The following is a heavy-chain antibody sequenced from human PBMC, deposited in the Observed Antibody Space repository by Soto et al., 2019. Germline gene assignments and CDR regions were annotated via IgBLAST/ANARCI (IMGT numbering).Heavy chain of an antibody. Sequence: QVQLVESGGGVVQPGRSLRLSCAASGFTFSRYGMHWVRQAPGKGLEWVAVILDDGSDQNYADSVKGRFTISRDNSKNSLYLQMNSRRAEDTAVYYCAIDDDYGDNGFDYWCQGTLVTVSS. CDR1: GFTFSRYG. V-gene: IGHV3-33*01. CDR2: ILDDGSDQ. J-gene: IGHJ4*02. D-gene: IGHD4-17*01. CDR3: AIDDDYGDNGFDY.